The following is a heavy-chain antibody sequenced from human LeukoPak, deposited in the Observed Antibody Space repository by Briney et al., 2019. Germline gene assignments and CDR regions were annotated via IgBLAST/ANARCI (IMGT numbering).Heavy chain of an antibody. CDR1: GFTFSGYW. CDR3: AKSDWFDP. Sequence: GGSLRLSCAASGFTFSGYWMHWLRQAPGKGLVWVSRIKGDGSSTTYVDSVKGRFIISRDNTKNTLYLQMNSLRAEDTAVYYCAKSDWFDPWGQGTLVTVSS. CDR2: IKGDGSST. V-gene: IGHV3-74*01. J-gene: IGHJ5*02.